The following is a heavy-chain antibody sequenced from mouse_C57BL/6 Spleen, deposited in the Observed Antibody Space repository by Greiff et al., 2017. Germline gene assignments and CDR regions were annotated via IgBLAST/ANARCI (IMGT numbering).Heavy chain of an antibody. V-gene: IGHV1-64*01. CDR3: ARSKTYDCDEGAWFAY. D-gene: IGHD2-4*01. CDR2: IHPNSGST. CDR1: GYTFTSYW. Sequence: QVQLQQPGAELVKPGASVKLSCKASGYTFTSYWMHWVKQRPGQGLEWIGMIHPNSGSTNYNEKFKSKATLTVDKSSSTAYMQLSSLTSEDSAVYYCARSKTYDCDEGAWFAYWGQGTLVTVSA. J-gene: IGHJ3*01.